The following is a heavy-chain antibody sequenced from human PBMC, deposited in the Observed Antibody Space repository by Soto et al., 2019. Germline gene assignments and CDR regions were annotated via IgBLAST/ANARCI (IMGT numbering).Heavy chain of an antibody. J-gene: IGHJ5*02. CDR3: ATVRLEPSSPNWFDP. CDR1: GYTLTELS. V-gene: IGHV1-24*01. CDR2: FDPEDGET. D-gene: IGHD4-17*01. Sequence: ASVKVSCKVSGYTLTELSMHWVRQAPGKGLEWMGGFDPEDGETIYAQKFQGRVTMTEDTSTDTAYMELSSLRSEDTAVYYCATVRLEPSSPNWFDPWGQGTLVTVSS.